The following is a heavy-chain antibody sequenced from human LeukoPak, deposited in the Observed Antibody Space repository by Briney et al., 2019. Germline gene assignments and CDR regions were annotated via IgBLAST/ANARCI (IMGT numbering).Heavy chain of an antibody. CDR2: IYASGST. CDR1: GGSISSGSYY. CDR3: ATLRYYYYYMDV. D-gene: IGHD4-17*01. Sequence: SETLSLTCTVSGGSISSGSYYWSWIRQPGGKGLEWIGRIYASGSTNYNPSLKSRVTISVDTSKNQFSLKLSSVTAADTAVYYCATLRYYYYYMDVWGKGTTVTVSS. V-gene: IGHV4-61*02. J-gene: IGHJ6*03.